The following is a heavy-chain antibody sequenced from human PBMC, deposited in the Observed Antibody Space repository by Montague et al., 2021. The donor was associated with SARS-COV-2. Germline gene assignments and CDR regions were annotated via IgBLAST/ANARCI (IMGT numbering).Heavy chain of an antibody. CDR1: GFTFSSYG. D-gene: IGHD3-10*01. V-gene: IGHV3-33*01. CDR3: ARDSSILLWFGELSV. CDR2: IWYDGSNK. J-gene: IGHJ4*02. Sequence: SLRLSCAASGFTFSSYGMHWVRQAPGKGLEWVAVIWYDGSNKYYADSVKGRFTISRDNSKNTLYPQMNSLRAEDTAVYYCARDSSILLWFGELSVWGQGTLVTVSS.